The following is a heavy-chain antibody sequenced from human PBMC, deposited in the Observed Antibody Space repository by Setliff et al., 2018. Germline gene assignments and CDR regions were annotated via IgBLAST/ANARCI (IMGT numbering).Heavy chain of an antibody. V-gene: IGHV3-7*01. CDR2: INQDGSDK. D-gene: IGHD2-21*02. CDR3: AREDDLNTCDI. J-gene: IGHJ3*02. Sequence: GGSLRLSCAASGFTFTTYWMSWFRQAPGRGLEWVANINQDGSDKYSVDSVKGRFTISRDNAKNSLYLQMSSLRAEDTAVYYCAREDDLNTCDIWGQGTMVTVS. CDR1: GFTFTTYW.